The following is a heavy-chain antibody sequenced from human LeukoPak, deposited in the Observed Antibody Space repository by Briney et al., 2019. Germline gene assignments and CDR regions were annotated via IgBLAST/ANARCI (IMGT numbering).Heavy chain of an antibody. D-gene: IGHD7-27*01. J-gene: IGHJ4*02. CDR2: IFPSGGEI. Sequence: PGGSLRLSCAASGFTFSTFAMIWVRQPPGKGLEWVSSIFPSGGEIHYADSVRGRFTISRDNSKSILSLQMNSLRAEDTAVYYCAKLSWGPEPPRYFDYWGQGTLVTVSS. CDR3: AKLSWGPEPPRYFDY. CDR1: GFTFSTFA. V-gene: IGHV3-23*01.